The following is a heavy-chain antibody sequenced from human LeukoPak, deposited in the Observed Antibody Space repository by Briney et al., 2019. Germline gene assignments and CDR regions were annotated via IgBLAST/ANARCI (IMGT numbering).Heavy chain of an antibody. J-gene: IGHJ4*02. V-gene: IGHV1-69*05. Sequence: SVKVSCXASGGTFSSYAISWVRQAPGQGLGWMGGIIPIFGTANYAQKFQGRVTITTDESTSTAYMELSSLRSEGTAVYYCARGQTIAVADYWGQGTLVTVSS. D-gene: IGHD6-19*01. CDR1: GGTFSSYA. CDR2: IIPIFGTA. CDR3: ARGQTIAVADY.